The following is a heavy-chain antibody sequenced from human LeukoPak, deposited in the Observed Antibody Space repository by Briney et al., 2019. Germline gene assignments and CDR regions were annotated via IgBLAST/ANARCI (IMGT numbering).Heavy chain of an antibody. CDR1: GFTFSTYA. V-gene: IGHV3-64D*06. J-gene: IGHJ4*02. CDR3: VRNYGDY. Sequence: GGSLRLSCSASGFTFSTYAMHWVRQAPGKGLEYVSAISNYGGSTYYADSVKGRFTISRDNSQTTMYLQMSALRADDTAVYSCVRNYGDYWGQGTLVTVSS. CDR2: ISNYGGST.